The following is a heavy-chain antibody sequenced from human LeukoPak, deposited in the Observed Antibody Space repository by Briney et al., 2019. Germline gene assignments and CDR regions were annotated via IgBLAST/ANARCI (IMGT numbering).Heavy chain of an antibody. Sequence: SETLSLTCTVSGYSISSGFYWGWIRQPPGKGLEWIGSSSHHGYPYYNPSLKSRVTIALDTSKSQFSLKLSSVTAADTAVYYCAGRGSGGSYFDNWGQGTLVTVSS. D-gene: IGHD2-15*01. CDR1: GYSISSGFY. V-gene: IGHV4-38-2*02. CDR2: SSHHGYP. CDR3: AGRGSGGSYFDN. J-gene: IGHJ4*02.